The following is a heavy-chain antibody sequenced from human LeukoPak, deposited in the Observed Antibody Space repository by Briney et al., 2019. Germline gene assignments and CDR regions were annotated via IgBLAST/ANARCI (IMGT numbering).Heavy chain of an antibody. Sequence: PSETLSLTCTVSGGSISSYYWSWIRQPPGKGLEWIGYIYTSGSTNYNPSLKSRVTISVDTSKNQFSLKLSSVTAADTAVYYCARQSYDFWSGNLPYYYYYYYMDVWGKGTTVTVSS. V-gene: IGHV4-4*09. D-gene: IGHD3-3*01. CDR3: ARQSYDFWSGNLPYYYYYYYMDV. CDR2: IYTSGST. J-gene: IGHJ6*03. CDR1: GGSISSYY.